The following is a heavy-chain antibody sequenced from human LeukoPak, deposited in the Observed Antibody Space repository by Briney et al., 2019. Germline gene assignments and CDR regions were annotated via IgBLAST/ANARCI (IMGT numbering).Heavy chain of an antibody. CDR3: ARDLVGCSSTSCYRYFDY. Sequence: PGGSLRLSCAASGFTFSSYSMNWVRQAPGKGLEWVSSISSSSSYIYYADSVKGRFTISRDNAKNSLYLQMNSLRAEDTAVYYCARDLVGCSSTSCYRYFDYWGQGTLVTVSS. J-gene: IGHJ4*02. V-gene: IGHV3-21*01. D-gene: IGHD2-2*01. CDR2: ISSSSSYI. CDR1: GFTFSSYS.